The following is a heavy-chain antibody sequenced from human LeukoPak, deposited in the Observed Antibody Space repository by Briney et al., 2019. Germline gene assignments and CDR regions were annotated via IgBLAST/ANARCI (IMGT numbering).Heavy chain of an antibody. Sequence: GASVKVSCKASGYTFTNYGISWVRPAPGQELEGMGWISAYNGNTNYAQKLQGRVTMTTDTSTSTAYMELRSLRSDDTAVYYCARVPGSYSPIDYWGQGTLVTVSS. J-gene: IGHJ4*02. CDR3: ARVPGSYSPIDY. D-gene: IGHD1-26*01. CDR1: GYTFTNYG. CDR2: ISAYNGNT. V-gene: IGHV1-18*01.